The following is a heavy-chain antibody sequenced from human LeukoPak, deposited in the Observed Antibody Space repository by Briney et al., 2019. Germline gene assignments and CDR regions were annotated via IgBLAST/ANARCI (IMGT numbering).Heavy chain of an antibody. Sequence: ASVKVSCKVSVYTLTELSMHWVRQAPGKGPEWMGGFDPEDGETIYAQKFQGRVTMTEDTSTDTAYMELSSLRSEDTAVYYCATEGYSSGWNYYYYGMDVWGQGTTVTVSS. V-gene: IGHV1-24*01. J-gene: IGHJ6*02. D-gene: IGHD6-19*01. CDR3: ATEGYSSGWNYYYYGMDV. CDR2: FDPEDGET. CDR1: VYTLTELS.